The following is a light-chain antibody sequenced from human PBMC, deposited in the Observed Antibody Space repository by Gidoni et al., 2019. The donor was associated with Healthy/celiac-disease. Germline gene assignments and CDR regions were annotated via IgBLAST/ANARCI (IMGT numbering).Light chain of an antibody. CDR2: AAS. J-gene: IGKJ1*01. V-gene: IGKV1-39*01. CDR3: QQSYSTPQT. CDR1: QSSSSY. Sequence: DIKLTQSSSSLSASVGDRVTITCRASQSSSSYLNWYQQKPGKAPKLLIYAASSLQSGVPSRFSGSGTGTDFTLTISSLQPEDFATYYCQQSYSTPQTFGQGTKVEIK.